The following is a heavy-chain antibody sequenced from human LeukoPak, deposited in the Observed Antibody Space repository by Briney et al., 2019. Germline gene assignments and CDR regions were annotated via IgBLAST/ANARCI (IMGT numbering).Heavy chain of an antibody. CDR2: ISASGGST. D-gene: IGHD3-22*01. V-gene: IGHV3-23*01. CDR1: GFTFSSSA. CDR3: ARSPIVVVITPVDY. J-gene: IGHJ4*02. Sequence: SGGSLRLSCAASGFTFSSSAMSWVRQVPGKGLEWVSGISASGGSTYYADSVRGRFTISRDNAKNSLYLQMDSLRAEDTAVYYCARSPIVVVITPVDYWGQGTLVTVSS.